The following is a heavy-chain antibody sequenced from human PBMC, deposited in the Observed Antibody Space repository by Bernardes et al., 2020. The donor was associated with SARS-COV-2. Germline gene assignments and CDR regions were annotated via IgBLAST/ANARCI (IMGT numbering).Heavy chain of an antibody. CDR2: IYYSGST. J-gene: IGHJ3*02. Sequence: SETLSLTCTVSGGSISSYYWSWIRQPPGKGLEWIGYIYYSGSTNYNPSLKSRVTISVDTSKNQFSLKLSSVTAADTAVYYCATGRLVRRAFDIWGQGTMVTVSS. CDR1: GGSISSYY. CDR3: ATGRLVRRAFDI. D-gene: IGHD3-9*01. V-gene: IGHV4-59*08.